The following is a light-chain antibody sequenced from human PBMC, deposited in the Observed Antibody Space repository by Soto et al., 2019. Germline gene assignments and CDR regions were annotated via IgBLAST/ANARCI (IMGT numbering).Light chain of an antibody. Sequence: QSALTQPASVSGSPGQSITISCSGASSDVGSHYLVSWYQQHPGKAPKLIIYEGSKRPSGISLRFSGSQSGSTASLTISGLEVEDEGDYYCCSYGDFRTSCVFGGGTQLTVL. V-gene: IGLV2-23*01. CDR3: CSYGDFRTSCV. CDR2: EGS. J-gene: IGLJ3*02. CDR1: SSDVGSHYL.